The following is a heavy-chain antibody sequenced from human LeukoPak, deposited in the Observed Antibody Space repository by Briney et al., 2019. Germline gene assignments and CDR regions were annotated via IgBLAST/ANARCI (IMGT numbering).Heavy chain of an antibody. CDR2: IKSKTDGGTT. D-gene: IGHD3-10*01. J-gene: IGHJ4*02. V-gene: IGHV3-15*01. Sequence: GGSLRLSCAASGFTVSTNYMNWVRQAPGKGLEWVGRIKSKTDGGTTDYAAPVKGRFTISRDDSKNTLYLQMNSLKTEDTAVYYCTAWFGELLPYWGQGTLVTVSS. CDR3: TAWFGELLPY. CDR1: GFTVSTNY.